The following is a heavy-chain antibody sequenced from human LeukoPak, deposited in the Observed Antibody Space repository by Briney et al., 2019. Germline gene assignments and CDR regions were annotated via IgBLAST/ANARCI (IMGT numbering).Heavy chain of an antibody. V-gene: IGHV4-39*07. Sequence: SETLSLTCTVSGGSISSSSYYWGWIRQPPGKGLEWIGSIYYSGSTYYNPSLKSRVTISVDTSKNQFSLKLSSVTAADTAVYYCARDCGEGAAAGEFDPWGQGTLVTVSP. J-gene: IGHJ5*02. D-gene: IGHD6-13*01. CDR1: GGSISSSSYY. CDR2: IYYSGST. CDR3: ARDCGEGAAAGEFDP.